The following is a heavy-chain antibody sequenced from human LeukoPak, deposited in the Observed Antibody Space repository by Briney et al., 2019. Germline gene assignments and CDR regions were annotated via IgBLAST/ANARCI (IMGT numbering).Heavy chain of an antibody. J-gene: IGHJ1*01. D-gene: IGHD1-14*01. CDR1: GFTFSSYW. CDR2: IKQDGSEK. CDR3: ASNRNERNPEYFQH. Sequence: GGSLRLSCAASGFTFSSYWMSWVRQAPGKGLEWVANIKQDGSEKYYVDSVKGRFTISRDNAKNSLYLQMNSLRAEDTAVYYCASNRNERNPEYFQHWGQGTLVTVSS. V-gene: IGHV3-7*03.